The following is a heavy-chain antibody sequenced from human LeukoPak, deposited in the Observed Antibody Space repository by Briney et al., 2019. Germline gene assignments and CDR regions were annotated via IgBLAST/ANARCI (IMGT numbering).Heavy chain of an antibody. CDR3: ARLVSSSSSHYYYYGMDV. Sequence: GESLKISCKGSGYSFTSYWIGWVRQMPGKGLEWMGIIYPGDSDTRYSPSFQGQVTISADKSISTAYLQWSSLKASGTAMYYCARLVSSSSSHYYYYGMDVWGQGTTVTVSS. CDR1: GYSFTSYW. CDR2: IYPGDSDT. D-gene: IGHD6-6*01. J-gene: IGHJ6*02. V-gene: IGHV5-51*01.